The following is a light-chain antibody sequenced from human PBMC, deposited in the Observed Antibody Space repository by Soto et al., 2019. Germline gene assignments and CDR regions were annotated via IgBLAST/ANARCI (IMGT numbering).Light chain of an antibody. J-gene: IGKJ2*01. CDR3: QQYDTLPPYT. V-gene: IGKV1-33*01. CDR2: DAS. CDR1: QDIGNY. Sequence: DIQMTQSPSSLSASVGDRVTIACQANQDIGNYLNWYQQKPGKAPRLLLYDASNLEIGVPSRFSGSGSGTDFTFTISNLQPEDIATYYCQQYDTLPPYTFGQGTKVELK.